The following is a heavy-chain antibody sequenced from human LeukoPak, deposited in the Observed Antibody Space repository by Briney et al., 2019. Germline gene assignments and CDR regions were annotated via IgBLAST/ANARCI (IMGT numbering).Heavy chain of an antibody. V-gene: IGHV3-74*01. CDR2: INSDGVST. J-gene: IGHJ3*02. CDR1: GFTFSSHW. Sequence: PGGSLRLSCEASGFTFSSHWMHWVRQPPGKGLVWVSRINSDGVSTNYADSVKGRFTISRDNAKNTLYLQMNSLRVEHTAVYYCAKSTDAFDIWGQGTMVTVSS. CDR3: AKSTDAFDI.